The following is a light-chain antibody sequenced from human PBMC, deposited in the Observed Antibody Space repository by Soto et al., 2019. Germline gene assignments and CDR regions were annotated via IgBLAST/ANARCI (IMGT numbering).Light chain of an antibody. Sequence: EIKMTQSPSALSASVGDRVTITCRASLPIDNKLAWYQQKPGQIPRLLIYDASTWATGVPARFSGSGSGTEFTLTISSLQSEDFASYYCQQFHCAPFTFGGGTKVDIK. V-gene: IGKV1-27*01. J-gene: IGKJ4*01. CDR3: QQFHCAPFT. CDR1: LPIDNK. CDR2: DAS.